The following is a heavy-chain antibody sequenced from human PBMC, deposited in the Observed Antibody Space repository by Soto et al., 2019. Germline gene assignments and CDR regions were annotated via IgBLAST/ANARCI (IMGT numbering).Heavy chain of an antibody. Sequence: PGGSLGLSCAASGFTFSSYAMSWVRQAPGKGLEWVSAISGSGGSTDYADSVKGRFTISRDNSKNTLYLQMNSLRAEDTAVYYCAKGDYYYMDVWGKGTTVTVSS. J-gene: IGHJ6*03. CDR1: GFTFSSYA. CDR3: AKGDYYYMDV. CDR2: ISGSGGST. V-gene: IGHV3-23*01.